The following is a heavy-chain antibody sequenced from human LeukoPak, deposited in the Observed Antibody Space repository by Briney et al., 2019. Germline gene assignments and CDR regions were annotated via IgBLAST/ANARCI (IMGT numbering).Heavy chain of an antibody. J-gene: IGHJ4*02. Sequence: GRSLRLSCAASGFTFSSYAMHWVRQAPGKGLEWVAVISYDGSNKYYADSVKGRFTISRDNSKNTLYLQMNSLRAEDTAVYYCAKAFVPGEYSSGESLDYWGQGTLVTVSS. CDR3: AKAFVPGEYSSGESLDY. CDR2: ISYDGSNK. D-gene: IGHD6-19*01. CDR1: GFTFSSYA. V-gene: IGHV3-30-3*01.